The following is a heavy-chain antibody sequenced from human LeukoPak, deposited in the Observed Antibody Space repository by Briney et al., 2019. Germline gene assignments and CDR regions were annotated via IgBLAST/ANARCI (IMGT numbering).Heavy chain of an antibody. CDR3: ARLPNYYDSSGYLDYFPYYFDY. D-gene: IGHD3-22*01. Sequence: GESLKISCKGSGYRFTSYWIGWVRQMPGKGLEWMGIIYPGDSDTRYSPSFQGQVTISADKSISTAYLQWSSLKASDTAMYYCARLPNYYDSSGYLDYFPYYFDYWGQGTLVTVSS. J-gene: IGHJ4*02. CDR2: IYPGDSDT. V-gene: IGHV5-51*01. CDR1: GYRFTSYW.